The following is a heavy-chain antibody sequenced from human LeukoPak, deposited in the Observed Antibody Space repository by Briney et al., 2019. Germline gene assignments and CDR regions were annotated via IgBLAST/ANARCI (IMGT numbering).Heavy chain of an antibody. CDR1: GFIFSRYS. D-gene: IGHD4-17*01. CDR2: IGGTSRSI. J-gene: IGHJ4*02. V-gene: IGHV3-21*06. Sequence: GGSLRLSCATSGFIFSRYSMNWVRQVPGKGLEWVSSIGGTSRSIYHADSVKGRFTISRDNAKNSLFLQMNSLRGEDTAVYYCARGSNDYGDLFDYWGQGTLVTVSS. CDR3: ARGSNDYGDLFDY.